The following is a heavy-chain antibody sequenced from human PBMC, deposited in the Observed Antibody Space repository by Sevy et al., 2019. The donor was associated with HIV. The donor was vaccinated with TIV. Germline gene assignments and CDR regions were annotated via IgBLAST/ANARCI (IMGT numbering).Heavy chain of an antibody. Sequence: GGSLRLSCAASGFTFSSYSMNWVRQAPGKGLEWVSYICSSSSYIYYADSVKGRFTISRDNAKNSLYLQMNSLRVEDTVVYYCARGLISSGYNYFDYWGQGTLVTVSS. D-gene: IGHD3-22*01. J-gene: IGHJ4*02. CDR3: ARGLISSGYNYFDY. CDR2: ICSSSSYI. CDR1: GFTFSSYS. V-gene: IGHV3-21*01.